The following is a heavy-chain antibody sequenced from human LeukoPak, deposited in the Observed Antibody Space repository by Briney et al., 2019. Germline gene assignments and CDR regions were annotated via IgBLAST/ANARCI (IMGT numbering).Heavy chain of an antibody. D-gene: IGHD2-15*01. CDR3: ARMVVDVTRWFGP. J-gene: IGHJ5*02. V-gene: IGHV4-30-2*01. CDR2: SYHGGST. CDR1: GDSMSSSRFS. Sequence: SKTLSLTCDVSGDSMSSSRFSWSWLRQPPGKGLEWIGYSYHGGSTHYNPSLQSRVTISVDRSKKQFSLNLNSVTAADTAVYYCARMVVDVTRWFGPWGQGTLVTVSS.